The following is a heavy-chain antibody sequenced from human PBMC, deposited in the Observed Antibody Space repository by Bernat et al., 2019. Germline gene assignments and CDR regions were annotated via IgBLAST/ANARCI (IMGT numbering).Heavy chain of an antibody. CDR3: AKDRGGGSYFDY. CDR2: IRYDGSNK. J-gene: IGHJ4*02. D-gene: IGHD1-26*01. V-gene: IGHV3-30*02. CDR1: GFTFSTNG. Sequence: QVQLVESGGGVVQPGGSLRLSCAASGFTFSTNGMHWVRQAPGKGLEWVAFIRYDGSNKYYADSVKGRLTISRDNSKNTLYLQINSVRAEDTAVYYCAKDRGGGSYFDYWGQGTLVTVSS.